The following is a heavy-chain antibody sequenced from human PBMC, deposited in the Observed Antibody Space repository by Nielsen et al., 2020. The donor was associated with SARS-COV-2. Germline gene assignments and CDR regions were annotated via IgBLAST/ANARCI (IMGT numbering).Heavy chain of an antibody. CDR3: ARDFSPDFSLDV. V-gene: IGHV3-9*01. CDR1: GFTFDDYA. J-gene: IGHJ6*02. CDR2: ISWNSGSI. D-gene: IGHD3/OR15-3a*01. Sequence: GGSLRLSCAASGFTFDDYAMHWVRQAPGKGLEWVSGISWNSGSIGYADSVKGRFTISRDNAKNSLYLQMNSLRAEDTAVYYCARDFSPDFSLDVWGQGTTVTVSS.